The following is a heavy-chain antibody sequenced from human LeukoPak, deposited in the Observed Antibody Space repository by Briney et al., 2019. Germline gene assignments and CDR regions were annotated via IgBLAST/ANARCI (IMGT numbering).Heavy chain of an antibody. J-gene: IGHJ5*02. Sequence: GGSLRLPCAASGFTFSSYSMNWVRQAPGKGLEWVSYISSSSSTIYYADSVKGRFTISRDNAKNSLYLQMNSLRAEDTAVYYCARVFRGSGDWFDPWGQGTLVTVSS. CDR2: ISSSSSTI. V-gene: IGHV3-48*01. CDR3: ARVFRGSGDWFDP. CDR1: GFTFSSYS. D-gene: IGHD3-3*01.